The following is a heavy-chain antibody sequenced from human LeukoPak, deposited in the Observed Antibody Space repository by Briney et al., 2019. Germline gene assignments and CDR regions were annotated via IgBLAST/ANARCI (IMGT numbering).Heavy chain of an antibody. D-gene: IGHD5-24*01. CDR1: GFTFSSYG. J-gene: IGHJ4*02. CDR3: AKDSRWYSDDDY. CDR2: ISYDGSNK. V-gene: IGHV3-30*18. Sequence: GRSLRLSCAASGFTFSSYGMHWVRQAPGKGLEWVAVISYDGSNKYYADSVEGRFTISRDNSKNTLYLQMNSLRAEDTAVYYCAKDSRWYSDDDYWGQGTLVTVSS.